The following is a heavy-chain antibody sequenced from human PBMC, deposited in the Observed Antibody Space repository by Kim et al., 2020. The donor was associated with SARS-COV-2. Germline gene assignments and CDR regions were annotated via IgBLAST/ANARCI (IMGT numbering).Heavy chain of an antibody. CDR3: ARAGPPMVRGVIPYRP. D-gene: IGHD3-10*01. Sequence: LKSRVTISVDTSKNQFSLKLSSVTAADTAVYYCARAGPPMVRGVIPYRPWGQGTLVTVSS. J-gene: IGHJ5*02. V-gene: IGHV4-34*01.